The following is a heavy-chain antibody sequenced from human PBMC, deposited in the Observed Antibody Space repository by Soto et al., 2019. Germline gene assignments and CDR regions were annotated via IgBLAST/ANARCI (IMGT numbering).Heavy chain of an antibody. CDR1: GFSLSTSGVG. CDR3: AHSLIGYYYDIRGSNWFDP. Sequence: QITLKESGPTLVKPTQTLTLTCTFSGFSLSTSGVGVGWIRQPPGKALEWLALIYWDDDKRYSPSLKSRLTITKDTSKNQVVLTMTNMDPVDTATYYCAHSLIGYYYDIRGSNWFDPWGQGTLVTVSS. CDR2: IYWDDDK. V-gene: IGHV2-5*02. J-gene: IGHJ5*02. D-gene: IGHD3-22*01.